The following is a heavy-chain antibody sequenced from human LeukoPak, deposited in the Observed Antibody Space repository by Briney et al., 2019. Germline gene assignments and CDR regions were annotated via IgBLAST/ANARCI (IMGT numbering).Heavy chain of an antibody. CDR3: ARDRKHWGYSSGWYEGDY. Sequence: GGSLRLSCAASGFTFSSYWMSWVRQAPGKGLEWVANIKQDGSEKYYVDSVKGRFTISRDNAKNSLYLQMNSLRAEDTAVYYCARDRKHWGYSSGWYEGDYWGQGTLVTVSS. CDR1: GFTFSSYW. J-gene: IGHJ4*02. CDR2: IKQDGSEK. V-gene: IGHV3-7*01. D-gene: IGHD6-19*01.